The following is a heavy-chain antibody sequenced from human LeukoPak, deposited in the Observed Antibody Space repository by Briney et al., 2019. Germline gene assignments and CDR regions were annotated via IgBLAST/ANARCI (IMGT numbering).Heavy chain of an antibody. CDR2: FDPEHREA. CDR3: AAGGIYSLLDY. Sequence: GASVKVSCKVSGYSLTDLSMHWVRHAPGNGLEWMGGFDPEHREAIYAQKFQGRVSMTEDTSTDTAYMELSSLRSEDTAVYYCAAGGIYSLLDYWGQGTLVTVSS. CDR1: GYSLTDLS. D-gene: IGHD1-26*01. V-gene: IGHV1-24*01. J-gene: IGHJ4*02.